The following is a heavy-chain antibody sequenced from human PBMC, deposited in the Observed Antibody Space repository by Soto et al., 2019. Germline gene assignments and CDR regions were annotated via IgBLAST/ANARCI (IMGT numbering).Heavy chain of an antibody. Sequence: PGGSLRLSCAASGFTFSNAWMSWVRQAPGKGLEWVGRIKSKTDGGTTDYAAPVKGRFTISRDDSKNTLYLQMNSLKTEDTAVYYCTTYERYDFWSAYYSSHYYYYYYMDVWGKGTTVTVSS. J-gene: IGHJ6*03. CDR2: IKSKTDGGTT. V-gene: IGHV3-15*01. D-gene: IGHD3-3*01. CDR3: TTYERYDFWSAYYSSHYYYYYYMDV. CDR1: GFTFSNAW.